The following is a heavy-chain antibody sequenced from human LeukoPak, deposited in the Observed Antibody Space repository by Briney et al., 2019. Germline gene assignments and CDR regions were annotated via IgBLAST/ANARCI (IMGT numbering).Heavy chain of an antibody. Sequence: SVKVSCKASGGTFSSYAISWVRQAPGQGLEWMGRIITILGTANYAQKFQGRVTITTDESTSTAYMGLSSLRSEDTAVYYCARGDVAAVSWFDPWGQGTLVTVSS. V-gene: IGHV1-69*11. D-gene: IGHD6-19*01. J-gene: IGHJ5*02. CDR2: IITILGTA. CDR1: GGTFSSYA. CDR3: ARGDVAAVSWFDP.